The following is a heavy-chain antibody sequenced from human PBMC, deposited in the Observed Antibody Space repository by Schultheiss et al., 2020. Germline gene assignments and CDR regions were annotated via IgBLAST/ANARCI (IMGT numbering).Heavy chain of an antibody. D-gene: IGHD6-13*01. CDR2: ISGSGGST. CDR1: GFTFSSYA. V-gene: IGHV3-23*01. CDR3: ARGLAAEDFDY. Sequence: GGSLTLSCAASGFTFSSYAMSWVRQAPGKGLEWVSAISGSGGSTYYADSVKGRFTISRDNSKNTLYLQMNSLRAEDTAVYYCARGLAAEDFDYWGQGTLVTVSS. J-gene: IGHJ4*02.